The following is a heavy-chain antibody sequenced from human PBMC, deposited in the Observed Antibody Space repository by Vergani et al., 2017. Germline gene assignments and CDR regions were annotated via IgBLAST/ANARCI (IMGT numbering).Heavy chain of an antibody. J-gene: IGHJ3*01. CDR2: ISGNNDDV. V-gene: IGHV3-21*01. CDR3: VRDVRVSRT. Sequence: EVPMVESGGGLVKPGGSLRLSCVASGFPFSHYCMNWVRQAPGKGLEWVSSISGNNDDVYYADSVKGRFTISSDKAKNSLYLDMSSLRAEDTAVYYCVRDVRVSRTWGQGTLVAVSS. CDR1: GFPFSHYC.